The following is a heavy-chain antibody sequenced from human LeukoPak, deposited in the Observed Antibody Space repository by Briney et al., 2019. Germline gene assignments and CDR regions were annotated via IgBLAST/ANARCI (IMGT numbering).Heavy chain of an antibody. J-gene: IGHJ6*02. CDR1: GFRFSSNA. D-gene: IGHD2-15*01. CDR2: ISDSGGST. Sequence: GGSLRLSCSAPGFRFSSNAMHWVRQAPGKGLEYVSAISDSGGSTYYADSVKGRFTISRDNSKNTLYLQMSSLRAEDTAVYFCVRGYSFGPYGMDVWGQGTTVTVSS. V-gene: IGHV3-64D*09. CDR3: VRGYSFGPYGMDV.